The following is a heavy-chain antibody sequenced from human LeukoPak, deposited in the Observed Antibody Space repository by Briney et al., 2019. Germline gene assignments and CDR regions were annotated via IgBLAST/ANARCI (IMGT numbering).Heavy chain of an antibody. Sequence: SETLSLTCAVYGGSFSGYYWSWIRQPPGKGLEWIGYIYYSGSTNYNPSLKSRVTISVDTSKNQFSLKLSSVTAADTAVYYCARSDIVVVPAAIGWFDPWGQGTLVTVSS. V-gene: IGHV4-59*01. J-gene: IGHJ5*02. D-gene: IGHD2-2*02. CDR1: GGSFSGYY. CDR3: ARSDIVVVPAAIGWFDP. CDR2: IYYSGST.